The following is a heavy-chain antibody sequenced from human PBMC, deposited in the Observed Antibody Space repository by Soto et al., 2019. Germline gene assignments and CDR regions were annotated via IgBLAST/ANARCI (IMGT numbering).Heavy chain of an antibody. CDR3: ARVGGGSGWTDTFDI. Sequence: GGSLRLSCAASGLSFSDHHMDWVRQAPGKGLEWVGHIRNKARSYTTIYAASVKGRFTISTDDSKNSLYLQMNSLKTEDTAVYYCARVGGGSGWTDTFDIWGQGTMVTVSS. CDR2: IRNKARSYTT. CDR1: GLSFSDHH. J-gene: IGHJ3*02. V-gene: IGHV3-72*01. D-gene: IGHD6-19*01.